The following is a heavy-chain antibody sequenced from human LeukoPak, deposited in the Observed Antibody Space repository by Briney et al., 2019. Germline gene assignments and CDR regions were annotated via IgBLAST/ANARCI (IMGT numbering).Heavy chain of an antibody. D-gene: IGHD2-15*01. J-gene: IGHJ3*02. Sequence: SETLSLTCTVSRGSISSYYWSWIRQPPGKGLEWMGYIYYRGSTNYNPPLKSRVTISVDPSKNQFSLKLSSVTAADTAVYYWARECSKLSHDFDIWGQGTMVTVSS. CDR3: ARECSKLSHDFDI. V-gene: IGHV4-59*01. CDR1: RGSISSYY. CDR2: IYYRGST.